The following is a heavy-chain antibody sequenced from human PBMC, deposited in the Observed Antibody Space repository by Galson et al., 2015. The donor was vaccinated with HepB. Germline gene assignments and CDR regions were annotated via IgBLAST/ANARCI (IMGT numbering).Heavy chain of an antibody. Sequence: SLRLSCAASGFTFYSYTMNWVRQAPGKGLEWLASISGGRSYIYYRDSMKGRFTISRDNAKNSLYLQMTSLRAEDTAVYYCVRAAYSGTWYAPGDYWGQGTLVTVSS. CDR1: GFTFYSYT. CDR3: VRAAYSGTWYAPGDY. V-gene: IGHV3-21*01. J-gene: IGHJ4*02. CDR2: ISGGRSYI. D-gene: IGHD6-13*01.